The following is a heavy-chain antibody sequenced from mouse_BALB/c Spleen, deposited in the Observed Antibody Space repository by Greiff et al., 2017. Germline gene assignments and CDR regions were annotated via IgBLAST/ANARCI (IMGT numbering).Heavy chain of an antibody. CDR3: ARSGGGAMDY. V-gene: IGHV1S135*01. CDR1: GYSFTGYN. CDR2: IDPYNGGT. D-gene: IGHD3-1*01. J-gene: IGHJ4*01. Sequence: EVKLMESGPELGKPGASVKISCKASGYSFTGYNMYWVKQSHRKSLEWIGYIDPYNGGTSYNQKSKGKATLTVDKSSSTAYMHLNSLTSEDSAIYYCARSGGGAMDYWGQGTSVTVSS.